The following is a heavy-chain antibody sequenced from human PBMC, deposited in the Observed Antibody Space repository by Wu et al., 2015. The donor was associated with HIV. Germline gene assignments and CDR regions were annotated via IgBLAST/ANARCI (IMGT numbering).Heavy chain of an antibody. V-gene: IGHV1-2*02. CDR2: INPNSGGT. J-gene: IGHJ1*01. D-gene: IGHD4-17*01. CDR1: GYTFTGYY. CDR3: ATPWDQITVTKEYFQH. Sequence: QVQLVQSGAEVKKPGASVKVSCKASGYTFTGYYMHWVRQAPGQGLEWMGWINPNSGGTNYAQKFQGRVTMTRDTSISTAYMELSRLRSDDTAVYYCATPWDQITVTKEYFQHWGLGTLVTVSS.